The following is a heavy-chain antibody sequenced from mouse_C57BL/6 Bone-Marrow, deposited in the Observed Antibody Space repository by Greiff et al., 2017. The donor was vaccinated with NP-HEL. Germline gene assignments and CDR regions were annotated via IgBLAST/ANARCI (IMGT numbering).Heavy chain of an antibody. D-gene: IGHD2-3*01. CDR1: GYTFTDYY. CDR3: ARFDGYYGAWFAY. CDR2: IYPGSGNT. Sequence: VQLQQSGAELVRPGASVKLSCKASGYTFTDYYINWVKQRPGQGLEWIARIYPGSGNTYYNEKFNGKATLTAEKSSSTAYMQLSSLTSEDSAVYFCARFDGYYGAWFAYWGQGTLVTVSA. J-gene: IGHJ3*01. V-gene: IGHV1-76*01.